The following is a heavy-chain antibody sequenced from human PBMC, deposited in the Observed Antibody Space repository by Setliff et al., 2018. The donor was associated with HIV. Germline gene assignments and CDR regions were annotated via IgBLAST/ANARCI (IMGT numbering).Heavy chain of an antibody. CDR3: ARGPVYSSTIDY. J-gene: IGHJ4*02. CDR2: IHESGIT. Sequence: SETLSLTCAVSGGSFSSSKWWSWVRQPPGKGLEWIGGIHESGITNYNPSLKSRVTISVDTSKNQFSLKLSSVTAADTAVFYCARGPVYSSTIDYWGQGTLVTVSS. V-gene: IGHV4-4*02. D-gene: IGHD6-13*01. CDR1: GGSFSSSKW.